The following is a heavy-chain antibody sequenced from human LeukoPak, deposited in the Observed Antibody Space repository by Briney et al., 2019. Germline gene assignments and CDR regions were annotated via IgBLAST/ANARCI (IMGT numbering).Heavy chain of an antibody. CDR3: AKDDAWGRYNH. Sequence: ASVKVSCKASGYTFTSYDINWVRQATGQGLEWMGWMNPNSGNTGYAQKFQGRVTMTRNTSISADYMELSSLRSEDTAVYYCAKDDAWGRYNHWGQGTLVTVSS. D-gene: IGHD3-16*01. CDR2: MNPNSGNT. V-gene: IGHV1-8*01. J-gene: IGHJ1*01. CDR1: GYTFTSYD.